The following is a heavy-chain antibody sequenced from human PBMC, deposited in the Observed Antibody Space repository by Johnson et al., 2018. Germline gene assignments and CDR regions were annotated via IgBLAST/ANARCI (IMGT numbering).Heavy chain of an antibody. CDR1: GFTFSAYW. V-gene: IGHV3-74*01. J-gene: IGHJ5*02. CDR2: VNTDGSAT. Sequence: VQLQESGGGLVQPGGSLRLSCVASGFTFSAYWMHWVRQPPGKGLIWVARVNTDGSATAYADSVKGRFTISRDNAKNTVYLQMNSLSAEDMAVYYCTRDIRFGGYPALVPWGRGALVTVSP. D-gene: IGHD3-16*01. CDR3: TRDIRFGGYPALVP.